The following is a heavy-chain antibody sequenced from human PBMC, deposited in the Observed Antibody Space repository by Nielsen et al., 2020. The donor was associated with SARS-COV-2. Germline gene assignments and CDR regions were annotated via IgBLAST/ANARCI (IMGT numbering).Heavy chain of an antibody. Sequence: GGSLRLSCAASGFTFSDYYMSWIRQAPGKGLEWVANIKQDGSEKYYVDSVKGRFTISRDNAKNSLYLQMNSLRAEDTAVYYCARDQYSSSWNYYYYGMDVWGQGTTVTVSS. D-gene: IGHD6-13*01. CDR3: ARDQYSSSWNYYYYGMDV. CDR1: GFTFSDYY. V-gene: IGHV3-7*01. J-gene: IGHJ6*02. CDR2: IKQDGSEK.